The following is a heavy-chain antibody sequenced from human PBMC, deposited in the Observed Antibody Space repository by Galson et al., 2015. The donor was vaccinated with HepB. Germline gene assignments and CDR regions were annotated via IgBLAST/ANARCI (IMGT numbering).Heavy chain of an antibody. CDR3: TRVLVDQWLVFDP. D-gene: IGHD6-19*01. J-gene: IGHJ5*02. CDR1: GFSFSTYW. Sequence: SLRLSCAASGFSFSTYWMHWVRQAPGKGLVWVSRISGDGRSTNYADSVKGRFIISRDNAKNTLYLQMNSLRAEDTAVYYCTRVLVDQWLVFDPWGQGTLVTVSS. V-gene: IGHV3-74*01. CDR2: ISGDGRST.